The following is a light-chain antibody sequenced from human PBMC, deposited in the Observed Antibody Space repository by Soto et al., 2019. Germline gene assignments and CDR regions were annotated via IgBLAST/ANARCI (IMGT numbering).Light chain of an antibody. CDR1: QSVSTY. J-gene: IGKJ2*01. CDR3: QQYDSWPPSYT. CDR2: GAS. V-gene: IGKV3-15*01. Sequence: EIVMTQSPATLSVSLGDRATLACRASQSVSTYFAWYQQKPGQAPRLLIYGASTRATGIPARFSGSGSETDFTLTISILQSEDFAVYYCQQYDSWPPSYTFGQGTKLELK.